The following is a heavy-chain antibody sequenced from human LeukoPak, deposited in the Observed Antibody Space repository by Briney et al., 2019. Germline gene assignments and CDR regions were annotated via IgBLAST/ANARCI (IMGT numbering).Heavy chain of an antibody. J-gene: IGHJ5*02. Sequence: GGSMRLSCAPYGFTSTSYAMSWDRQPPEKGMEWDSAIIASGDNTYYTDSVKGRFTISRDNSKNRLYLQMTSLRAEDTAVYYCAKVLARRLGYCSSTSCYLEWFDPWGQGTLVTVSS. CDR3: AKVLARRLGYCSSTSCYLEWFDP. CDR1: GFTSTSYA. D-gene: IGHD2-2*01. V-gene: IGHV3-23*01. CDR2: IIASGDNT.